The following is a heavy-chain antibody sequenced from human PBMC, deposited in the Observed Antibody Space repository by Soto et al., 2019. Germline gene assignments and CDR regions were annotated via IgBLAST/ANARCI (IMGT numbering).Heavy chain of an antibody. D-gene: IGHD1-1*01. V-gene: IGHV3-23*01. Sequence: GGSLRLSCGASGFTFSSYAMSWVRQAPGKGLEWVSGISGSGSRTYYADSVKGRYTISRDNSRNTLYLQMSSLGAEDTAIYYCAKGTYKSGPRNYFDYWGQGTLVTVSS. CDR3: AKGTYKSGPRNYFDY. CDR2: ISGSGSRT. J-gene: IGHJ4*02. CDR1: GFTFSSYA.